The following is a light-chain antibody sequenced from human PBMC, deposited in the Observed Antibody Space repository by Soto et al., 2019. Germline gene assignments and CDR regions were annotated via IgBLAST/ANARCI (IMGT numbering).Light chain of an antibody. V-gene: IGLV1-44*01. Sequence: QSVLTQPPSASGTPGQRVTISCSGSTSKIGRNNIKWYQQFPVTAPKLLIFGNDQRPLGVPDRFSGSKSGTSASLAISGLQSEDEAEYYCATWDDSLSGWVFGGGTQLTVL. CDR1: TSKIGRNN. CDR3: ATWDDSLSGWV. CDR2: GND. J-gene: IGLJ3*02.